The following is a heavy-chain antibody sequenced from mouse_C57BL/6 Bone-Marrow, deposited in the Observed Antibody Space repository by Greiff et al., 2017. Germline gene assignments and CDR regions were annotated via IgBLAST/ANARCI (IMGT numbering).Heavy chain of an antibody. V-gene: IGHV1-69*01. J-gene: IGHJ1*03. CDR1: GYTFTSYW. Sequence: VKLQQSGAELVMPGASVKLSCKASGYTFTSYWMHWVKQRPGQGLEWIGEIDPSDSYTNYNQKFKGKSTLTVDKSSSTAYMQLSSLTSEDSAVYYCASPSYYGSSHWYFDVWGTGTTVTVSS. D-gene: IGHD1-1*01. CDR2: IDPSDSYT. CDR3: ASPSYYGSSHWYFDV.